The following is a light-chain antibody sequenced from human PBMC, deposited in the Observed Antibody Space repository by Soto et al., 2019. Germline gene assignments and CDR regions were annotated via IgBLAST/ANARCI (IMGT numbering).Light chain of an antibody. CDR2: DAS. J-gene: IGKJ4*01. V-gene: IGKV3-15*01. CDR3: QHYINWPRLT. CDR1: QSVSRD. Sequence: EIVMTQYPATLSLSPGARSTLTCKTSQSVSRDLAWYQQKPGQSPRLLIYDASTRATSIPDRFSGSGSGTEFTLTISSLQSEDFAVYYCQHYINWPRLTSGGGIKVDIK.